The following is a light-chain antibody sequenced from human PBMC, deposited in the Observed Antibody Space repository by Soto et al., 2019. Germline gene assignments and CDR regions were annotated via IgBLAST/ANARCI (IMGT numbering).Light chain of an antibody. V-gene: IGKV3-20*01. J-gene: IGKJ2*01. CDR2: HAS. CDR3: QNYGTFPFS. Sequence: PGESATLSCRANQVVSSSYLAWYQQKPGQAPRLLIYHASDRATGVPDRFSGSGSGTDFALTITRLEPEDFALFYCQNYGTFPFSFGQGTKLKFK. CDR1: QVVSSSY.